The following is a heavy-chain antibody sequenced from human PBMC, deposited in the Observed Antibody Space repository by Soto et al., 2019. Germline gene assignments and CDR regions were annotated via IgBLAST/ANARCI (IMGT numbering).Heavy chain of an antibody. CDR1: GFTVSSNY. CDR3: ARDGSETPLVVVAAVYYYMDV. J-gene: IGHJ6*03. CDR2: IYAGGNR. Sequence: GGSLRLSCAASGFTVSSNYMSWVRQAPGRGLEWVSVIYAGGNRYDADSVKGRFTISRDNAKNSLYLQMNSLRAEDTAVYYCARDGSETPLVVVAAVYYYMDVWGKGTTVTVSS. D-gene: IGHD2-15*01. V-gene: IGHV3-66*01.